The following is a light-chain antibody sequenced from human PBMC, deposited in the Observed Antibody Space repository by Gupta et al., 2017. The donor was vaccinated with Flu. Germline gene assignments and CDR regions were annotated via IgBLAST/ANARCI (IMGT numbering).Light chain of an antibody. CDR1: QSVGKY. V-gene: IGKV3-11*01. CDR3: QHRNNWPGYT. Sequence: EIVLTQSPASLSSSPGDRATLSCRASQSVGKYLAWYQQTPGQAPRLLMYDTSKRATGIPDRFTGSGSGTDFNLSISSLEPEDFAVYYCQHRNNWPGYTFGRGTKLEVK. CDR2: DTS. J-gene: IGKJ2*01.